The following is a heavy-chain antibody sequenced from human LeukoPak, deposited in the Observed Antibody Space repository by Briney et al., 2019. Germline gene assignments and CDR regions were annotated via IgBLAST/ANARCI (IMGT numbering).Heavy chain of an antibody. CDR1: GFTFSSCA. V-gene: IGHV3-23*01. CDR2: ISGSGGST. Sequence: PGGSLRLSCAASGFTFSSCAMSWVRQAPGKGLEWVSAISGSGGSTYYADSVKGRFTISRDNSKNTLYLQMNSLRAEDTAVYYCAKDLVASSGWYRGDYWGQGTLVTVSS. J-gene: IGHJ4*02. CDR3: AKDLVASSGWYRGDY. D-gene: IGHD6-19*01.